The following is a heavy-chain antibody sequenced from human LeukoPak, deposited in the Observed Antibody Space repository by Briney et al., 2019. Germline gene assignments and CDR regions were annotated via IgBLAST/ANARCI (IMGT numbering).Heavy chain of an antibody. CDR3: AREHSGYDFPGRDYYYIDV. V-gene: IGHV3-30*03. D-gene: IGHD5-12*01. Sequence: GGSLRLSCAASGFTFSSYGMHWVRQAPGKGLEWVAVISYDGSNKYCADSVKGRFTISRDNAKNSLYLQMNSLRAEDTAVYYCAREHSGYDFPGRDYYYIDVWGKGTTVTVSS. CDR2: ISYDGSNK. J-gene: IGHJ6*03. CDR1: GFTFSSYG.